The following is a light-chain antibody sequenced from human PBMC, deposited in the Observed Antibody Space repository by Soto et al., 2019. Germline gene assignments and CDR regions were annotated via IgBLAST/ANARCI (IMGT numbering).Light chain of an antibody. Sequence: DIQMTQSPSTLSASVGDRATITCRASQSISAWLAWYQQKPGEAPTLLIYDASSLESGVPSRFSGGGSETEFTLTSSSLQPDDVATYYCQHYHDYPWTFGQGTKVEIK. V-gene: IGKV1-5*01. J-gene: IGKJ1*01. CDR2: DAS. CDR1: QSISAW. CDR3: QHYHDYPWT.